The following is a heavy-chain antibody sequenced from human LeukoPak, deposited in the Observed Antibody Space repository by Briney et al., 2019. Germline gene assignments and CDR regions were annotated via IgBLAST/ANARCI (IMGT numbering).Heavy chain of an antibody. D-gene: IGHD3-22*01. CDR3: ARELLYYYYSSGYEGFDC. V-gene: IGHV3-48*01. CDR2: ISSSSRTI. J-gene: IGHJ4*02. CDR1: GFTFSSYE. Sequence: QSGGSLRLSCAASGFTFSSYEMNWVRQAPGKGLEWVSYISSSSRTIYYADSVKGRFTISRDNAKNSLYLQMNSLRAEDTAVYYCARELLYYYYSSGYEGFDCWGQGTLVTVSS.